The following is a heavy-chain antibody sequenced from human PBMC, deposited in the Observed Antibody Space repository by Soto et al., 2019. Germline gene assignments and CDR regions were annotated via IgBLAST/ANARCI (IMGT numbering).Heavy chain of an antibody. D-gene: IGHD3-22*01. Sequence: LKISCKGSGYSFTSYWISWVRQMPGKGLEWMGRIDPSDSYTNYSPSFQGHVTISADKSISTAYLQWSSLKASDTAMYYCARPPTYYYDSSGYVMDVWGQGTTVTVSS. CDR3: ARPPTYYYDSSGYVMDV. CDR2: IDPSDSYT. J-gene: IGHJ6*02. CDR1: GYSFTSYW. V-gene: IGHV5-10-1*01.